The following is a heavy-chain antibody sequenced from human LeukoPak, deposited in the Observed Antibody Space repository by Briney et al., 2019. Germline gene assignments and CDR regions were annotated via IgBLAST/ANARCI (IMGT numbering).Heavy chain of an antibody. V-gene: IGHV3-9*03. D-gene: IGHD3-10*01. CDR1: GFSFDDFA. Sequence: GGSLRLSCAASGFSFDDFAVLWVRQAPGQGLEWVAGIGWNNKVGYAVSVKGRFTISRDNAKTSLYLQMNSLRVEDLALYYCAKSQIVYVGSGTYFVYWGQGTLVTVSS. CDR2: IGWNNKV. CDR3: AKSQIVYVGSGTYFVY. J-gene: IGHJ4*02.